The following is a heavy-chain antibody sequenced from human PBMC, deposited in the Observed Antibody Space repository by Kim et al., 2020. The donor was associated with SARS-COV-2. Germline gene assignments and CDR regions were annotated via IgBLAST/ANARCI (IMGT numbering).Heavy chain of an antibody. CDR3: AREGYSYGYLYYYMDV. Sequence: HYVASVKGRFTISKDNAKNTLYMQMNGLRAEHTAVYYCAREGYSYGYLYYYMDVWGKGTTVTVSS. J-gene: IGHJ6*03. V-gene: IGHV3-7*04. D-gene: IGHD5-18*01.